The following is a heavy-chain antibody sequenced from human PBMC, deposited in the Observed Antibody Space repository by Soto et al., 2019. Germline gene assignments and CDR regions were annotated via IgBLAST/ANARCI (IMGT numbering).Heavy chain of an antibody. CDR2: ISGSGGST. J-gene: IGHJ4*02. CDR1: GFTFSSYA. CDR3: ATDRDWGATTLFDY. Sequence: XGFLRLSCAASGFTFSSYAMSWVRQAPGKGLEWVSAISGSGGSTYYADSVKGRFTISRDNSKNTLYLQMNSLRAEDTAVHYCATDRDWGATTLFDYWGQGTLVTVSS. V-gene: IGHV3-23*01. D-gene: IGHD1-26*01.